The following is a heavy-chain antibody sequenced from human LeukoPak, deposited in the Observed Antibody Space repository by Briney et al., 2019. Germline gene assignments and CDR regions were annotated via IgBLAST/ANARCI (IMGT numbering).Heavy chain of an antibody. V-gene: IGHV3-21*01. CDR2: ISSTSIYI. CDR3: ARDANAFDI. CDR1: GFTFSTYS. Sequence: GGSLRLSCAASGFTFSTYSMSWARQAPGKGLEWVSSISSTSIYIFYADSVKDRFTISRDNAKNSLYLQMNSLRAEDTAVYYCARDANAFDIWGQGTMVAVSS. J-gene: IGHJ3*02.